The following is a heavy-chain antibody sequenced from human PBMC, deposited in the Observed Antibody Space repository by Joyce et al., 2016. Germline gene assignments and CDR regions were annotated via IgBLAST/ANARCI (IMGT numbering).Heavy chain of an antibody. J-gene: IGHJ4*02. D-gene: IGHD4-23*01. V-gene: IGHV3-49*03. Sequence: VEVVESGGGLVQPGRSLRLSCRGSGFTFGNYAMGWFRQAPGKGLEWVGLIRSNSYGGTTDYAAPVKGRFTISRDVSQSTAYLHMSSLKAEDTALYYCAKAYGGNLFDSWGQGTLVTVSS. CDR2: IRSNSYGGTT. CDR1: GFTFGNYA. CDR3: AKAYGGNLFDS.